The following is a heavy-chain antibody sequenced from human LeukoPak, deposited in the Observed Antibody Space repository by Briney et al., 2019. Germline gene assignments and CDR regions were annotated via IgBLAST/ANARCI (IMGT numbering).Heavy chain of an antibody. V-gene: IGHV4-39*01. Sequence: SETLSLTCTASGDSISSRCLYWAWIRQPPGKGLEWIGNIYYSGSAYYNPSLKSRVTISVDTSKNQFSLKLNSVTAADTAVYYCARQISSSSICDPWGQGTLVTVSP. D-gene: IGHD6-6*01. CDR3: ARQISSSSICDP. CDR2: IYYSGSA. J-gene: IGHJ5*02. CDR1: GDSISSRCLY.